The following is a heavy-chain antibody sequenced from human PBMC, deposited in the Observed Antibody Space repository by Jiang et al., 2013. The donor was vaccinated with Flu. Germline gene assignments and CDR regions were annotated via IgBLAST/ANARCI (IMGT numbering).Heavy chain of an antibody. J-gene: IGHJ4*02. V-gene: IGHV3-48*01. CDR2: LDTSTNTI. Sequence: VQLLESGGGLVQPGGSLRLSCAASGFSFSIYTLHWVRQAPGKGLEWVSYLDTSTNTIYYANSVKGRFTISRDNARSSLYLQMNGLRAEDTAVYFCAREGRDGYNPYFDSWGQGTLVTVSS. D-gene: IGHD5-24*01. CDR3: AREGRDGYNPYFDS. CDR1: GFSFSIYT.